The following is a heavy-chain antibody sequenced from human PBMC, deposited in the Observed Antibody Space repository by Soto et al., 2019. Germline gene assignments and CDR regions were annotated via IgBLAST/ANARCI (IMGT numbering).Heavy chain of an antibody. CDR2: TRYTSKWSY. V-gene: IGHV6-1*01. D-gene: IGHD1-1*01. J-gene: IGHJ5*02. CDR1: GDXVSSPIPT. CDR3: LRVDWNDAGS. Sequence: XLSLTCALSGDXVSSPIPTWEWIRQSPSRGLEWLGRTRYTSKWSYEYALSVKGRITISPDTSKNHFSLQLDSVTPEDTAVYYCLRVDWNDAGSWGQGTLGTVSS.